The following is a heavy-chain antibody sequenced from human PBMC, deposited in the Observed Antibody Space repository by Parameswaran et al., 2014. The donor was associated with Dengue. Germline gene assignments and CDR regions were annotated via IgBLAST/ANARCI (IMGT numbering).Heavy chain of an antibody. Sequence: PGASVKVSWQGFWITPSPVYDINWVRQATGQGLEWMGWMNPNSGNTGYAQKFQGRVTMTRNTSISTAYMELSSLRSEDTAVYYCARVDSSGYSPYYYYYGMDVWGQGTTVTVSS. CDR1: ITPSPVYD. CDR2: MNPNSGNT. V-gene: IGHV1-8*01. D-gene: IGHD3-22*01. J-gene: IGHJ6*02. CDR3: ARVDSSGYSPYYYYYGMDV.